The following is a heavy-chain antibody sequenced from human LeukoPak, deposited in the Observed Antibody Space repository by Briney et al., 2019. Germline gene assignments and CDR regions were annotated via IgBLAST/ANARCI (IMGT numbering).Heavy chain of an antibody. CDR3: AKVDCGSSGCRRVDY. J-gene: IGHJ4*02. CDR1: GFTFSNYA. V-gene: IGHV3-23*01. Sequence: GGSLRLSCAASGFTFSNYAMTSFRQPPGKGLELVSTLTDSGSTTFYADSVKGRLTTSRDNSKSTLYLQMDSLRAEDTAIYYCAKVDCGSSGCRRVDYWGQGTLVTVSS. D-gene: IGHD2-2*01. CDR2: LTDSGSTT.